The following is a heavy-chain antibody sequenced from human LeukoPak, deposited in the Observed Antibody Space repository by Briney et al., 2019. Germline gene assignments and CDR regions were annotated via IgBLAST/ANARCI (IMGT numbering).Heavy chain of an antibody. D-gene: IGHD3-9*01. Sequence: ASVKVSCKASGYTFTSYDITWVRQAPGQGLEWMGWMSPNSGNTGYAQKFQGRVTMTRNTSITTAYMELSSLTSVDTAVYYCARETTIPPYYFDYWGLGSQVTVSP. CDR1: GYTFTSYD. J-gene: IGHJ4*02. CDR2: MSPNSGNT. CDR3: ARETTIPPYYFDY. V-gene: IGHV1-8*01.